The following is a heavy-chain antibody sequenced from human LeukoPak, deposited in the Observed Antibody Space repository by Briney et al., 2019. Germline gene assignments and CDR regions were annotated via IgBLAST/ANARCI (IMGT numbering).Heavy chain of an antibody. Sequence: GGSLRLSCEASGITFGSYWMSWVRQAPGKGLEWVANIKQDGSEKNYVDSVKGRFTISRDNAKRSLILQMDSLRADVTAVYYCASGWVLEVWGQGTLVTVSS. CDR2: IKQDGSEK. J-gene: IGHJ4*02. V-gene: IGHV3-7*01. CDR1: GITFGSYW. CDR3: ASGWVLEV. D-gene: IGHD3-3*01.